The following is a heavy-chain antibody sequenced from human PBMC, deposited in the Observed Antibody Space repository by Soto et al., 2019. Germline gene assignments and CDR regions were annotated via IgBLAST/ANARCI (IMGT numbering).Heavy chain of an antibody. CDR3: ARDPGYYGLDV. Sequence: QVQLVQSGAEVKKPGASVKVSCKASGYTFTSTFKWGRQAPGQGLEWMGWINSNTGGTNYAQKFQGRVTMTTDTSISTAYMELSRLGSDDTAVYYCARDPGYYGLDVWGQGTTVTVSS. CDR2: INSNTGGT. CDR1: GYTFTSTF. J-gene: IGHJ6*02. V-gene: IGHV1-2*02.